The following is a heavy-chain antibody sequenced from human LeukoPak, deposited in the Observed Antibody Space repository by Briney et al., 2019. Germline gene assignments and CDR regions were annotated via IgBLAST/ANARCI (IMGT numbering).Heavy chain of an antibody. J-gene: IGHJ4*02. CDR1: GGSISSYY. D-gene: IGHD1-20*01. V-gene: IGHV4-59*01. CDR3: ARLNNWNHFDY. CDR2: IYYSGST. Sequence: PSETLSLTCTVSGGSISSYYWSWIRQPPGKGLEWIGYIYYSGSTNYNPSLKSLVTISVDTSKNQFSLKLSSVTAADTAVYYCARLNNWNHFDYWGQGTLVTVSS.